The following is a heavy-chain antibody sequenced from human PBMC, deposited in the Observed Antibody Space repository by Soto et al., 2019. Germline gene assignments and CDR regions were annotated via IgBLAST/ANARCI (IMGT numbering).Heavy chain of an antibody. D-gene: IGHD6-13*01. CDR3: ARERSASGAGGFDP. J-gene: IGHJ5*02. CDR2: MNRNSGNT. CDR1: GYTFTSYD. V-gene: IGHV1-8*01. Sequence: QVQLVQSGAEVKKPGASVKVSCKASGYTFTSYDINWVRQATGQGLEWMGWMNRNSGNTDYAQKFQGRVTMTRNPSISTAYMELGSRRSEETAVYYCARERSASGAGGFDPWGQGTLVTVSS.